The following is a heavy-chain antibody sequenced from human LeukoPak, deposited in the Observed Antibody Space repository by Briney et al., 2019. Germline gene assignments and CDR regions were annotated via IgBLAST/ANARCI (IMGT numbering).Heavy chain of an antibody. D-gene: IGHD5-12*01. V-gene: IGHV3-30*03. CDR3: ARGPRGYSGYDFTFLDY. Sequence: PGGSLRLSCAASGFTFSSYGMHWVRQAPGKGLEWVEVISYDGSNKYYADSVKGRFTISRDNAKNTLYLQMNSLRAEDTAVYYCARGPRGYSGYDFTFLDYWGQGTLVTVSS. J-gene: IGHJ4*02. CDR2: ISYDGSNK. CDR1: GFTFSSYG.